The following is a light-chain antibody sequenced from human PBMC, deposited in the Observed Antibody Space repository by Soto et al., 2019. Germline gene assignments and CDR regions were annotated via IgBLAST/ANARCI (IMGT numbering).Light chain of an antibody. CDR2: DVT. CDR1: SSDVGAYNY. Sequence: QSALTQPASVSGSPGQSIAISCTGTSSDVGAYNYVSWYQQHPGKVPKLVIYDVTNRPSGVSDRFSGSKSGNTASLTISGRQAEDEADYYCSSYTSNTTPYVFGTGTKVTVL. CDR3: SSYTSNTTPYV. J-gene: IGLJ1*01. V-gene: IGLV2-14*01.